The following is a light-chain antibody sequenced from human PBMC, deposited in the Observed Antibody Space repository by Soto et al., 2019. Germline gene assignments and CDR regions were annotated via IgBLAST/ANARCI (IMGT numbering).Light chain of an antibody. CDR3: SSYTSSSTQV. J-gene: IGLJ1*01. CDR2: DVS. Sequence: QSALTQPASVSGSPGQSITISCTGTSSDVGGYNYVSWYQQHPGKAPKLMIYDVSNRPSGVSNRFSGSKSGNTASLTLSGLQAEDGADYYCSSYTSSSTQVFGTGTKVTVL. V-gene: IGLV2-14*01. CDR1: SSDVGGYNY.